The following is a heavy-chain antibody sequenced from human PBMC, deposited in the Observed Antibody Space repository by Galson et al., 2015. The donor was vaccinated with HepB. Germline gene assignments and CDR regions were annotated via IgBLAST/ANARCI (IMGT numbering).Heavy chain of an antibody. Sequence: SLRLSCAASGFTFSGSAIHWVRQTSGKGLEWVGRIRSKANSYATAYAASVKGRFTISRDDSKNAAYLQMSSLKTEDTAVYYCTVVIAVAGANVGYWGQGTLVTVSS. V-gene: IGHV3-73*01. CDR1: GFTFSGSA. D-gene: IGHD6-19*01. CDR2: IRSKANSYAT. CDR3: TVVIAVAGANVGY. J-gene: IGHJ4*02.